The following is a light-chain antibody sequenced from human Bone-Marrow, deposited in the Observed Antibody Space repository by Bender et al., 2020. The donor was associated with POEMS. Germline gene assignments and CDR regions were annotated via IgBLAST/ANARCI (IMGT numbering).Light chain of an antibody. V-gene: IGLV3-1*01. CDR2: RDT. Sequence: SYELTQPPSVSVSPGQTASITCSGHELGDRFASWYQQKSGQSPVLVIYRDTERPSGIPERISGSKSGNTATLTISGAQALDEADYYCQAWDNSTVVFGGGTKLTVL. CDR1: ELGDRF. CDR3: QAWDNSTVV. J-gene: IGLJ2*01.